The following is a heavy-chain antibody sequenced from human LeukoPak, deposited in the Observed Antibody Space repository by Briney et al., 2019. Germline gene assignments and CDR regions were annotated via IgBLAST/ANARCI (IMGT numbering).Heavy chain of an antibody. CDR3: ARAGARQIAAVGY. CDR2: MNPNRGNT. CDR1: GYIFTSYD. Sequence: ASVKVSCKASGYIFTSYDINWVRQASGQGLEWMGWMNPNRGNTGYAQTCQGRVTTTRNTSLSTAYIELSSLRSEDTAVYYCARAGARQIAAVGYWGQGTLVTVSS. D-gene: IGHD6-13*01. J-gene: IGHJ4*02. V-gene: IGHV1-8*01.